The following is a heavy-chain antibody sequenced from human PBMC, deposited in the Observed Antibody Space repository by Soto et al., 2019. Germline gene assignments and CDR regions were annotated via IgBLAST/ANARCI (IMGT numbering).Heavy chain of an antibody. CDR1: GFTFSSSA. CDR2: ISNSGGTT. J-gene: IGHJ6*02. D-gene: IGHD4-17*01. Sequence: GGSLRLSCAASGFTFSSSAMNWVRQAPGKGLEWVSSISNSGGTTSYADSVKGRFTISRDNSKNTLYLQMNSLRAEDTAVYYYASSATVVTPNDYYYGMDVWGQGTTVTVSS. CDR3: ASSATVVTPNDYYYGMDV. V-gene: IGHV3-23*01.